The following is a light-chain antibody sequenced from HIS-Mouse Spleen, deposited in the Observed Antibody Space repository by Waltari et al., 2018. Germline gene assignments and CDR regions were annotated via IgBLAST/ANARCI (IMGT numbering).Light chain of an antibody. J-gene: IGKJ4*01. V-gene: IGKV3-15*01. CDR3: QQYNNWPPT. Sequence: ERVMTQSPATLSVSPGERATRAGRASQSVSSNLAWYQQKPGQAPRLLIYGASTRATGIPARFSGSGSGTEFTLTISSLQSEDFAVYYCQQYNNWPPTFGGGTKVEIK. CDR1: QSVSSN. CDR2: GAS.